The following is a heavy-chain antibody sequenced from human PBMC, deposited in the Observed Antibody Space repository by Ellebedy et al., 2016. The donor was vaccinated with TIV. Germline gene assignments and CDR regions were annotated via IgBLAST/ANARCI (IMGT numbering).Heavy chain of an antibody. Sequence: SVKVSXKASGGTFSSYAISWARQAPGQGLEWMGGIIPIFGTANYAQKFQGRVTITADESTSTAYMELSSLRSEDTAVYYCARGQYGDYLYSPHNWFDPWGQGTLVTVSS. J-gene: IGHJ5*02. V-gene: IGHV1-69*13. CDR1: GGTFSSYA. CDR2: IIPIFGTA. D-gene: IGHD4-17*01. CDR3: ARGQYGDYLYSPHNWFDP.